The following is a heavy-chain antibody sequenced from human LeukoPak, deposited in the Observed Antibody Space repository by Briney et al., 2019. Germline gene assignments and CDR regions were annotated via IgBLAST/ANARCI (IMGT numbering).Heavy chain of an antibody. Sequence: PSETLSLTCAVYGGSFSGYYWSWIRQPPGKGLEWIGEINHSGSTNCNPSLKSRVTISVDTSKNQFSLKLSSVTAADTAVYYCARALVRGVKYYFDYWGQGTLVTVSS. CDR1: GGSFSGYY. CDR2: INHSGST. D-gene: IGHD3-10*01. CDR3: ARALVRGVKYYFDY. V-gene: IGHV4-34*01. J-gene: IGHJ4*02.